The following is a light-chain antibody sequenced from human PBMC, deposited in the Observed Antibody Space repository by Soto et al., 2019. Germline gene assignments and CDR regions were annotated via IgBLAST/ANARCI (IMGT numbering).Light chain of an antibody. CDR1: QRISSNY. J-gene: IGKJ2*01. V-gene: IGKV3-20*01. Sequence: DIVLTQSPGTLSLSPGERATLSCRASQRISSNYLAWYQQKPGQAPRLLIYGASSRATGIPDRFSGSGSGTDFTLTISRLEPEDFAVFYRQQYDASPYTFGQGTKLEIK. CDR2: GAS. CDR3: QQYDASPYT.